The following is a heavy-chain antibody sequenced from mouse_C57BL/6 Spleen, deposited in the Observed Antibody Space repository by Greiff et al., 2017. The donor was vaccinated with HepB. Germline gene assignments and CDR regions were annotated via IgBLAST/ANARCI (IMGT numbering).Heavy chain of an antibody. CDR1: GYAFSSYW. J-gene: IGHJ2*01. CDR2: IYPGDGDT. CDR3: ARASYGSSLDY. V-gene: IGHV1-80*01. D-gene: IGHD1-1*01. Sequence: VQLQQSGAELVKPGASVKISCKASGYAFSSYWMNWVKQRPGKGLEWIGQIYPGDGDTNYNGKFKGKATLTADKSSSTAYMQLSSLTSEDSAVYFCARASYGSSLDYWGQGTTLTVSS.